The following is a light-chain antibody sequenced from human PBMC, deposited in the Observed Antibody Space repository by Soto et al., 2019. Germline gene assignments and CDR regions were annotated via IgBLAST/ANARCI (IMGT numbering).Light chain of an antibody. V-gene: IGKV1-33*01. CDR1: QDIGYY. CDR3: QYSRTLHL. CDR2: DAF. Sequence: DIQMTQSPSSLSASVGDRVTITCQASQDIGYYLNWYQHKPGKAPKLLIYDAFNFETGGPSRFSGGGSGRHFSFTISCLQPDDGETDYCQYSRTLHLVGPGNKVDLK. J-gene: IGKJ3*01.